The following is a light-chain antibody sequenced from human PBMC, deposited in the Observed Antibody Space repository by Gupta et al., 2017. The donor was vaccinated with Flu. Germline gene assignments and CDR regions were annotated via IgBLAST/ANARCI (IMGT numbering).Light chain of an antibody. J-gene: IGLJ3*02. Sequence: QSALTQPPSASGTPGQRVTISCSGSGSNIGSNTVNWYQQFPGTAPKRLIVSKDQRPSGVPDRFSGSRAGTSASRAISGLRSEGEVDDYWGAWDDSLNGWVFGGGTKLTVL. V-gene: IGLV1-44*01. CDR3: GAWDDSLNGWV. CDR2: SKD. CDR1: GSNIGSNT.